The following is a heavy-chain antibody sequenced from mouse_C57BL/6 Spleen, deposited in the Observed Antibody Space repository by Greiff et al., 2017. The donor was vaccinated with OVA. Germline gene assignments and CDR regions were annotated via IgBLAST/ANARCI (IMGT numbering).Heavy chain of an antibody. Sequence: QVQLQQSGPELVKPGASVKISCKASGYAFSSSWMNWVQQRPGKGLEWIGRIYPGDGDTNYKGKFKGKATLTADKSSNTAYMQLSSLTSEDSAVYFCAIYYGSSYWYFDVWGTGTTVTVSS. J-gene: IGHJ1*03. V-gene: IGHV1-82*01. CDR1: GYAFSSSW. D-gene: IGHD1-1*01. CDR2: IYPGDGDT. CDR3: AIYYGSSYWYFDV.